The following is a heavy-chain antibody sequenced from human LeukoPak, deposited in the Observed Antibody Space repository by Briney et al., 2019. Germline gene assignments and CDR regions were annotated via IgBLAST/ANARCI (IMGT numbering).Heavy chain of an antibody. CDR2: IHYSGST. D-gene: IGHD6-19*01. Sequence: SETLSLTCTVSGGSISSYYWSWIRQSPGKGLEWIGYIHYSGSTNYSPSLKSRVTISVDTSKNRLSLRLSSLTAADTAVYFCAGRGWSFDAFDFWGQGTMVTVSS. CDR1: GGSISSYY. V-gene: IGHV4-59*08. CDR3: AGRGWSFDAFDF. J-gene: IGHJ3*01.